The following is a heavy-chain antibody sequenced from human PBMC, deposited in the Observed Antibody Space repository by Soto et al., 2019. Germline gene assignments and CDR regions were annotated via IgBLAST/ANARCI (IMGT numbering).Heavy chain of an antibody. J-gene: IGHJ3*02. CDR3: ARCIMITFGGGPEAFDI. Sequence: ASVKVSCKASGYTFTSYGISWVRQAPGQGLEWMGWISAYNGNTNYAQKLQGRVTMTTDTSTSTAYMELRSLRSDDTAVYYCARCIMITFGGGPEAFDIWGQGTMVTVSS. D-gene: IGHD3-16*01. CDR1: GYTFTSYG. CDR2: ISAYNGNT. V-gene: IGHV1-18*01.